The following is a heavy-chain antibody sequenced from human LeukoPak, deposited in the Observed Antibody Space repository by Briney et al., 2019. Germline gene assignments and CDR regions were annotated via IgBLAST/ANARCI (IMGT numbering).Heavy chain of an antibody. Sequence: PGGSLRLSCAASGFTFSSYGMHWVRQAPGNGLEWVATIWYEERTKYYRDSVKGRFTISRDNSKNTIYLQMNSLRVDDTAVYYCAKEGIYMKSSLEDWGQGTLVTVSS. J-gene: IGHJ4*02. CDR3: AKEGIYMKSSLED. CDR1: GFTFSSYG. D-gene: IGHD5-12*01. V-gene: IGHV3-33*06. CDR2: IWYEERTK.